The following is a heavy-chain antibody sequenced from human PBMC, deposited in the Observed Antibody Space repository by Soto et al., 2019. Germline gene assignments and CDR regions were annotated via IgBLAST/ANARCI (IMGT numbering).Heavy chain of an antibody. J-gene: IGHJ5*02. V-gene: IGHV1-3*01. D-gene: IGHD3-10*01. CDR2: INVGNGKA. Sequence: QVQLVQSGAEVKKPGASVTVSCKASGYTFTNHAIHWVRQAPGNRLEWMGWINVGNGKAKYSRNFQGRVTIDRDTSASTAYMELSSLRSEDTAIYYCAKDERSGDLLWEGGWFDPWGQGTLVTVSS. CDR3: AKDERSGDLLWEGGWFDP. CDR1: GYTFTNHA.